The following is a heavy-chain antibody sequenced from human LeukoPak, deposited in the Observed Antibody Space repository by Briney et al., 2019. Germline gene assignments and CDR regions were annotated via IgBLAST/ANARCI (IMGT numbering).Heavy chain of an antibody. CDR2: IRYDGSNK. J-gene: IGHJ4*02. CDR3: AKDIMGTYYYDSSGYYGFDY. CDR1: GFTFSSYG. V-gene: IGHV3-30*02. Sequence: PGGSLRLSCAASGFTFSSYGMHWVRQAPGKGLEWVAFIRYDGSNKYYADSVKGRFTISRDNSKNTLYLQMNSPRAEDTAVYYCAKDIMGTYYYDSSGYYGFDYWGQGTLVTVSS. D-gene: IGHD3-22*01.